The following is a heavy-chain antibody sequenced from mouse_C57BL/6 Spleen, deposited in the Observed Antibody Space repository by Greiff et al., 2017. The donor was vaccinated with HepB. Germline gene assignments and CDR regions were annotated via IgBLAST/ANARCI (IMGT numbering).Heavy chain of an antibody. CDR2: IRSKSSNYAT. CDR3: VRGDYYGSSYDYFDY. V-gene: IGHV10-3*01. D-gene: IGHD1-1*01. CDR1: GFTFNTYA. Sequence: EVQRVESGGGLVQPKGSLKLSCAASGFTFNTYAMHWVRQAPGKGLEWVARIRSKSSNYATYYADSVKDSFTISRDDSQSMLYLQMNNLKTEDTAMYYCVRGDYYGSSYDYFDYWGQGTTLTVSS. J-gene: IGHJ2*01.